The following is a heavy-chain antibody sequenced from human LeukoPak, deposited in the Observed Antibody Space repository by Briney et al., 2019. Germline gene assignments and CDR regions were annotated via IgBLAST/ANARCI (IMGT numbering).Heavy chain of an antibody. CDR2: IWYDGSNK. J-gene: IGHJ1*01. CDR3: ARDRATTGPPDYFQH. Sequence: GRSLRLSRAASGFTFSSYGMHWVRQAPGKGLEWVAVIWYDGSNKYYADSVKGRFTISRDNSKNTLYLQMNSLRAEDTAVYYCARDRATTGPPDYFQHWGQGTLVTVSS. V-gene: IGHV3-33*01. D-gene: IGHD1-26*01. CDR1: GFTFSSYG.